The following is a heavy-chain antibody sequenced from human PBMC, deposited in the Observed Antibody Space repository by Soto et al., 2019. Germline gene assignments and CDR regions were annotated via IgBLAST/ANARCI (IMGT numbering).Heavy chain of an antibody. CDR2: ISSSGSTI. CDR1: GFTFSDYY. D-gene: IGHD4-17*01. J-gene: IGHJ6*02. V-gene: IGHV3-11*01. Sequence: QVQLVESGGGLVKPGGSLRLSCAASGFTFSDYYMSWIRQAPGKGLEWVSYISSSGSTIYYADSVKGRFTISRDNAKKSLYLQMSSLRAEDPAVYYCASPTVTPHYGMDVWGQGTTVTVSS. CDR3: ASPTVTPHYGMDV.